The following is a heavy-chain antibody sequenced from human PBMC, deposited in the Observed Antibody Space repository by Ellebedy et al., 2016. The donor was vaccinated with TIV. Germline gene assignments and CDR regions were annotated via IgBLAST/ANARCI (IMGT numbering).Heavy chain of an antibody. D-gene: IGHD1-26*01. CDR1: GDSVSSNSAA. V-gene: IGHV6-1*01. Sequence: MPSETLSLTCAISGDSVSSNSAARNWIRQSPSRGLEWLGRTYYRSKWYNDYAVSVKSRITIKPDTSKNQFSLQLNSVTPEDTAVYYCARDASGSYRGNGDGMDVWGQGTTVTVSS. J-gene: IGHJ6*02. CDR3: ARDASGSYRGNGDGMDV. CDR2: TYYRSKWYN.